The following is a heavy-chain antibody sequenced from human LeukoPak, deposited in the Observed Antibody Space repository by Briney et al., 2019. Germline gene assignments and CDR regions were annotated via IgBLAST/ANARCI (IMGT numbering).Heavy chain of an antibody. J-gene: IGHJ6*02. V-gene: IGHV3-23*01. Sequence: PGGSLRLSCAASGFSFSTYAMSWVRQAPGKGLEWVSGIDGSGRSTYYADSVKGRFTISRDNSKNTLYVQMNSLRAEDTAVYYCVPRSGGMDVWGQGTTVIVSS. CDR3: VPRSGGMDV. D-gene: IGHD1-14*01. CDR1: GFSFSTYA. CDR2: IDGSGRST.